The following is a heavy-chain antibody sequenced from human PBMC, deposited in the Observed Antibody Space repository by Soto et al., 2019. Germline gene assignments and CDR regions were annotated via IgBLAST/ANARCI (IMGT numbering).Heavy chain of an antibody. CDR3: ARGQVLRFLEWLKGSYYYGMDV. Sequence: ASVKVSCKASGYTFTSYDINWVRQATGQGLEWMGWMNPNSGNTGYAQKFQGRVTMTRNTSIGTAYMELSSLRSEDTAVYYCARGQVLRFLEWLKGSYYYGMDVWGQGTTVTVSS. CDR1: GYTFTSYD. D-gene: IGHD3-3*01. V-gene: IGHV1-8*01. CDR2: MNPNSGNT. J-gene: IGHJ6*02.